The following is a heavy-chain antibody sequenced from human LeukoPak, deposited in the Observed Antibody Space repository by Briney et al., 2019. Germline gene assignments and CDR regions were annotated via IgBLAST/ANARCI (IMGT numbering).Heavy chain of an antibody. CDR1: GFTVSNAW. Sequence: VGSLRLSCAASGFTVSNAWMSWVRQAPGKGREWVGRIKSKTDGGTTDYAAPVKGRCTISRDDSKNTLYLQMKSLKTEDTDVYYCTTGGTVTFDYWGQGTLVTVSS. CDR3: TTGGTVTFDY. CDR2: IKSKTDGGTT. J-gene: IGHJ4*02. V-gene: IGHV3-15*01. D-gene: IGHD4-17*01.